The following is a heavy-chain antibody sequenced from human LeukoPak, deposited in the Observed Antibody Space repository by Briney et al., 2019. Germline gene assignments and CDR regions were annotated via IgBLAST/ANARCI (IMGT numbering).Heavy chain of an antibody. J-gene: IGHJ4*02. V-gene: IGHV3-30*03. Sequence: GGSLRLSCAASEFTFSSYAMHWVRQAPGKGLEWVAVILYDGSSKKYADSVRGRFTISRDNSENTLYLQMNSLRAEDTAVYYCTRDGAHWDFDYWGQGTLVIVSS. CDR3: TRDGAHWDFDY. D-gene: IGHD3-16*01. CDR2: ILYDGSSK. CDR1: EFTFSSYA.